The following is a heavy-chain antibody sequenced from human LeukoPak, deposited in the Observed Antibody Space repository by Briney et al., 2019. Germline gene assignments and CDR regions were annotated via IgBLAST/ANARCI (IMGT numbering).Heavy chain of an antibody. CDR2: ISSSSSYT. Sequence: GGSLRLSCAASGFTFSDYYMSWLRQAPGKGLEWVSYISSSSSYTNYADSVKGRFTISRDNAKNSLYLQMNSLRAEDTAVYYCARGGLAIDAFDIWGQVTMVTVSS. CDR1: GFTFSDYY. CDR3: ARGGLAIDAFDI. V-gene: IGHV3-11*05. D-gene: IGHD6-19*01. J-gene: IGHJ3*02.